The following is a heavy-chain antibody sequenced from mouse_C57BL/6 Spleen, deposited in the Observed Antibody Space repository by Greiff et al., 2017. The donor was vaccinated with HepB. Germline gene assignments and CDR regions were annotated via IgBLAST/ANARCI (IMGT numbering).Heavy chain of an antibody. Sequence: VQLQQPGAELVRPGTSVKLSCKASGYTFTSYWMHWVKQRPGQGLEWIGVIDPSDSYTNYNQKFKGKATLTVDTSSSTAYMQLSSLTSEDSAVYDGARRSMTKVHDFDDWGKGTTLTDSS. CDR1: GYTFTSYW. CDR2: IDPSDSYT. J-gene: IGHJ2*01. D-gene: IGHD1-3*01. V-gene: IGHV1-59*01. CDR3: ARRSMTKVHDFDD.